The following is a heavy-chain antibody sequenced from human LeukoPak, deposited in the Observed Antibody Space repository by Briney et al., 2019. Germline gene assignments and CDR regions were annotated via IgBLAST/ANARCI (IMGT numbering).Heavy chain of an antibody. CDR3: ARGPVVTRNWFDP. J-gene: IGHJ5*02. CDR1: GFTFSDHY. Sequence: GSLRLSCVASGFTFSDHYMDWVRQPPGKGLEWIGEINHSGSTNYNPSLKSRVTISVDTSKNQFSLKLSSVTAADTAVYYCARGPVVTRNWFDPWGQGTLVTVSS. CDR2: INHSGST. V-gene: IGHV4-34*01. D-gene: IGHD4-23*01.